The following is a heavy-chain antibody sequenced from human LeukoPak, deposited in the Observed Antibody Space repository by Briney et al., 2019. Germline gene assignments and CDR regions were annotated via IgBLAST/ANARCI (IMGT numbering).Heavy chain of an antibody. CDR1: GYTLTELS. J-gene: IGHJ5*02. CDR3: ATELLVGARFDP. CDR2: FDPEDGET. V-gene: IGHV1-24*01. Sequence: GASVKVSCKVSGYTLTELSMHWVRQAPGKGLEWLGGFDPEDGETIYAQKFQGRVTMTEDTSTDTAYMELSSLRSEDTAVYYCATELLVGARFDPWGQGTLVTVSS. D-gene: IGHD1-26*01.